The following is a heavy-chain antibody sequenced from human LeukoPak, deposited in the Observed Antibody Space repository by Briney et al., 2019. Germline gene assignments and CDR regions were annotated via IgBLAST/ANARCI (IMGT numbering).Heavy chain of an antibody. CDR3: ARRTGLGKATVPFGGHFDS. CDR2: VTSNGRSI. CDR1: GFSFSSYA. D-gene: IGHD4-17*01. Sequence: PGGSLRLSCVTSGFSFSSYAINWVRQAPGKGLEWVSAVTSNGRSIYYADSVKGRFTISRDNAKNSLFLQMNSLRAEDTAVYYCARRTGLGKATVPFGGHFDSWGQGTLVVVSS. J-gene: IGHJ4*02. V-gene: IGHV3-21*06.